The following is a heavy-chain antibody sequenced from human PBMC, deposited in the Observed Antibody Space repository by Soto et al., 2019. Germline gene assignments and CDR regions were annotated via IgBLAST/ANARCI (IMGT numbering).Heavy chain of an antibody. CDR1: GFTFSAYH. D-gene: IGHD2-15*01. J-gene: IGHJ3*01. Sequence: EVQLVESGGGLVMPGGSLRLSCAASGFTFSAYHMNWVRQAPGKGLEWVSSINPSSSHIYYADSVRGRFTISRDDSKNSVSLQMSRLRTEDAALHDCAMGYCGGGGCYLRRDAVDVWGQGTMVTVSS. CDR2: INPSSSHI. V-gene: IGHV3-21*04. CDR3: AMGYCGGGGCYLRRDAVDV.